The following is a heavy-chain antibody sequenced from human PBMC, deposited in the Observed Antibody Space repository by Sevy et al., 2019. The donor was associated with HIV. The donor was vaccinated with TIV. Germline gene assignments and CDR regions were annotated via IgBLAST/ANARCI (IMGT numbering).Heavy chain of an antibody. V-gene: IGHV7-4-1*02. Sequence: ASVKVSCKASGYTFTSYAMNWVRQAPGQGLEWMGWINTNTGIPTYAQGFTGRFVFSLDTSVSTAYLQISSLKAEDTAVYYCARALTTGTTLRFDPWGQGTLVTVSS. D-gene: IGHD1-1*01. CDR3: ARALTTGTTLRFDP. CDR2: INTNTGIP. CDR1: GYTFTSYA. J-gene: IGHJ5*02.